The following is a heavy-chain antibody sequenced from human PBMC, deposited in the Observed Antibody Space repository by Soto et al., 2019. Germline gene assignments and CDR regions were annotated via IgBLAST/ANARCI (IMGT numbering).Heavy chain of an antibody. Sequence: QVQLQESGPGLVKPSQTLSLTCTVSGGSISSGGYYWSWIRQHPGKGLEWIGYIYYSGSTYYNPSLKSRVTISVDTSKNQFSLKLSSVTAADTAVYYCERARTDYYDSKGAFDIWGQGTMVTVSS. CDR2: IYYSGST. D-gene: IGHD3-22*01. CDR3: ERARTDYYDSKGAFDI. CDR1: GGSISSGGYY. V-gene: IGHV4-31*03. J-gene: IGHJ3*02.